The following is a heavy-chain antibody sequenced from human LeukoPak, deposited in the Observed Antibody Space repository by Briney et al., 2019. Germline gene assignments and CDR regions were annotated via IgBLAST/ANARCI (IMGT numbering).Heavy chain of an antibody. CDR2: ISSSGSLI. CDR1: GFTFSSYE. J-gene: IGHJ4*02. D-gene: IGHD2-2*01. V-gene: IGHV3-48*03. CDR3: AVVPAATGFDS. Sequence: GGSLRLSCAASGFTFSSYEMNWVRQAPGKGLEWVSYISSSGSLIYYVDSVKGRFTISRDNAKNSLYLQMNSLRAEDTAVYYCAVVPAATGFDSWGQGTLVTVSS.